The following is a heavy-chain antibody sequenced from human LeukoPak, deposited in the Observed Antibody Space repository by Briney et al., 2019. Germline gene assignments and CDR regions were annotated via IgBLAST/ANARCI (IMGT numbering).Heavy chain of an antibody. CDR3: AKDLSSGWHNDAFDI. CDR1: RFTFSSYD. V-gene: IGHV3-30*18. J-gene: IGHJ3*02. D-gene: IGHD6-19*01. CDR2: ISYDGSNK. Sequence: GGSLTLSCAASRFTFSSYDMHWVRQAPGKGLEWVADISYDGSNKYYADSVKGRFTISRDNSKNTLYLQMNSLRAEDTAVYYCAKDLSSGWHNDAFDIWGQGTMVTVSS.